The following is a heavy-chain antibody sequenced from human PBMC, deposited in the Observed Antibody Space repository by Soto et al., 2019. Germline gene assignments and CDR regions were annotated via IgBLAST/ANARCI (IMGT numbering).Heavy chain of an antibody. D-gene: IGHD3-16*02. CDR1: GFTFSGYE. Sequence: GGSLRLSCAASGFTFSGYEMNWVRQTPGKGLEWVSYISSRSSTIYYADSVKGRFTISRDDAKNSLYLQLHSLRAEDTALYYCAREIVTFFDCWGQGTLVTAPQ. CDR2: ISSRSSTI. CDR3: AREIVTFFDC. V-gene: IGHV3-48*03. J-gene: IGHJ4*02.